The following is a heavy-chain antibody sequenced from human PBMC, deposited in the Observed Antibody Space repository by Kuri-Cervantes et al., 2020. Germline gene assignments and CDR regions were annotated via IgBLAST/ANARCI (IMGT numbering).Heavy chain of an antibody. CDR2: INHSGST. V-gene: IGHV4-34*01. CDR3: AREWITFSYDSSGYQGFDS. J-gene: IGHJ4*02. Sequence: SETLSLTCAVYGGSFSGYYWSWIRQPPGKGLEWIGEINHSGSTNYNPSLKSRVPISVDTSKNQFSLKLSSVTAADTAVYYCAREWITFSYDSSGYQGFDSWGQGTLVTVSS. CDR1: GGSFSGYY. D-gene: IGHD3-22*01.